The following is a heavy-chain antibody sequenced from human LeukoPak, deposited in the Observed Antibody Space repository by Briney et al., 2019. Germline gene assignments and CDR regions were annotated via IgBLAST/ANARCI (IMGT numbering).Heavy chain of an antibody. CDR1: GFTFSSYA. D-gene: IGHD1-26*01. CDR2: ISGSGGTT. CDR3: ARGAHSGSYSYYFDY. Sequence: GGSLRLSCAASGFTFSSYAMSWVRQAPGKGLDWVSVISGSGGTTSYAESVKGRFTISRDNSKNTLYLQMNSLRAEDTAVYYCARGAHSGSYSYYFDYWGQGTLVTVSS. J-gene: IGHJ4*02. V-gene: IGHV3-23*01.